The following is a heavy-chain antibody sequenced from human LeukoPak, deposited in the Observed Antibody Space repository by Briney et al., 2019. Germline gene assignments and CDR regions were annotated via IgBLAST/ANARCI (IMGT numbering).Heavy chain of an antibody. J-gene: IGHJ1*01. Sequence: GGSLRLSCVVSGLTVRRKFMNWVRQAPGKGLEWVSGIYDDGNTFYADSVKGRFSISRDISRNTLSLHMSGLRVEDTAVYFCATCGDDCEPRETAWVDFLHWGQGTLVTVST. CDR2: IYDDGNT. V-gene: IGHV3-66*01. CDR3: ATCGDDCEPRETAWVDFLH. CDR1: GLTVRRKF. D-gene: IGHD2-21*02.